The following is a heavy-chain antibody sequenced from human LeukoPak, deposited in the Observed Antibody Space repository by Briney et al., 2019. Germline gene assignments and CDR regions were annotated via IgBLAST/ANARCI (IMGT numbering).Heavy chain of an antibody. J-gene: IGHJ4*02. Sequence: GGSLRLSCAASGFTFNRHGMVWVRQGPGKGLEWVAVIWYDGSNKYYADSVKGRFTISRDNSKNTLYLQMNSLRAEDTAVYYCARDRHYYGSGSNYWGQGTLVTVSS. D-gene: IGHD3-10*01. V-gene: IGHV3-33*08. CDR1: GFTFNRHG. CDR3: ARDRHYYGSGSNY. CDR2: IWYDGSNK.